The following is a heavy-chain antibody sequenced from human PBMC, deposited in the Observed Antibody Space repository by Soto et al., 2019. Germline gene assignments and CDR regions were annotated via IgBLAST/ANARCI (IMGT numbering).Heavy chain of an antibody. Sequence: GGSLRLSCAASGFTFTDYSMHWVRQLPGKGLEWVAVIPYDGSNKYYGASVKGRSTISRDNSKNTLYLQMNNLRADDTAMYYCARDQRAVAVGFFDYWGQGTLVTVS. CDR2: IPYDGSNK. D-gene: IGHD6-19*01. V-gene: IGHV3-30-3*01. CDR1: GFTFTDYS. J-gene: IGHJ4*02. CDR3: ARDQRAVAVGFFDY.